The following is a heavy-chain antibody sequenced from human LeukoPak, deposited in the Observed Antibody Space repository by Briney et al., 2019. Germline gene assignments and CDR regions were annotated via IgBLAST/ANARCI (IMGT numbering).Heavy chain of an antibody. V-gene: IGHV3-23*01. CDR2: IGDSGRVT. Sequence: GGSLRLSCAASGFIFSTYVMSWVRQALGKGLEWVSSIGDSGRVTYYADSVKGHFTISRDNSKNTLFLQMNSLRVADTAMYFCAKGISADGYNFERGADYWGQGTLVTVSS. J-gene: IGHJ4*02. CDR1: GFIFSTYV. D-gene: IGHD5-24*01. CDR3: AKGISADGYNFERGADY.